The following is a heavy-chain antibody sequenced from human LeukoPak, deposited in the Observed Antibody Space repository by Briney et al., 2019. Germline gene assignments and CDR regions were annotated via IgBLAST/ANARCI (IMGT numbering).Heavy chain of an antibody. J-gene: IGHJ4*02. V-gene: IGHV1-69*04. CDR2: IIPILGIA. Sequence: SVKVSCKASGGTFSSYAISWVRQAPGQGLEWMGRIIPILGIANYAQKFQGRVTITADKSTSTAYMELSSLRSEDTAVYYCARGPPGIAVAGPEGDYFDYWGQGTLVTVSS. CDR3: ARGPPGIAVAGPEGDYFDY. D-gene: IGHD6-19*01. CDR1: GGTFSSYA.